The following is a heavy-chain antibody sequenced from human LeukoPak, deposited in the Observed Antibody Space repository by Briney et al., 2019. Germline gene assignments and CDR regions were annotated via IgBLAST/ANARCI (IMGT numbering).Heavy chain of an antibody. CDR3: TFSLGVGEARVVPAAMWSPFDY. CDR1: GFTFSSYW. CDR2: IKQDGSEK. D-gene: IGHD2-2*01. V-gene: IGHV3-7*01. Sequence: GGSLRLSCAASGFTFSSYWMSWVRQAPGKGLEWVANIKQDGSEKYYVDSVKGRFTISRDNAKNSLYLQMNSLRAEDTAVYYCTFSLGVGEARVVPAAMWSPFDYWGQGTLVTVSS. J-gene: IGHJ4*02.